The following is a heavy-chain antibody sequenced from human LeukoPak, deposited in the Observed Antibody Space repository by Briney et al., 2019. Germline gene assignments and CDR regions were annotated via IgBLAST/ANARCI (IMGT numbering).Heavy chain of an antibody. J-gene: IGHJ5*02. V-gene: IGHV1-69*13. CDR2: IIPIFGTA. D-gene: IGHD6-13*01. CDR1: GGTFSSYA. Sequence: AASVKVSCKASGGTFSSYAISWVRQAPGQGPEWMGGIIPIFGTANYAQKFQGRVTITADESTGTAYMELSSLRSEDTAVYYCARDSPEGRAAAPIPNWFDPWGQGTLVTVSS. CDR3: ARDSPEGRAAAPIPNWFDP.